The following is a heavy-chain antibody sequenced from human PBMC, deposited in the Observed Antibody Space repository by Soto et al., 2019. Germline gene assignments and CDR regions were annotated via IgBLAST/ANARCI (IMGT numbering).Heavy chain of an antibody. CDR3: ARAGYYDILTGYQGWYDP. D-gene: IGHD3-9*01. Sequence: PSETLSLTCTVSGGSIISYYWSWILQPPGKGLEWIGYIYYSGSTNYNPSLKSRVTISVDTSKNQFSLKLSSVTAADTAVYYCARAGYYDILTGYQGWYDPWGQGTLVTVSS. CDR2: IYYSGST. V-gene: IGHV4-59*01. CDR1: GGSIISYY. J-gene: IGHJ5*02.